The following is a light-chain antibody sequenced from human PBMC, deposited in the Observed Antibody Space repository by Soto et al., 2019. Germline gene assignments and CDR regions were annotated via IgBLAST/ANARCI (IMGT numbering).Light chain of an antibody. CDR3: HQYNSWPSGT. V-gene: IGKV3-15*01. CDR1: QSVSGN. CDR2: GAS. Sequence: EIVMTQSPATLSGSPGERATLSCRASQSVSGNLAWYQQKPGQAPRRLIYGASTRSTGIPARLIGSGSGTEFSLTISSLQSEDFAVYYCHQYNSWPSGTFGQGTRLEIK. J-gene: IGKJ5*01.